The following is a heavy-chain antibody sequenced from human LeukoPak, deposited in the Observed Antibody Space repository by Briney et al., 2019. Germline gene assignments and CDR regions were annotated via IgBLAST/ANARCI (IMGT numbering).Heavy chain of an antibody. CDR1: GFTFSTYS. J-gene: IGHJ4*02. CDR2: INSRSSYI. Sequence: GGSLRLSCAASGFTFSTYSMTWVRQAPGKGLEWVSSINSRSSYIYYADSVKGRFTISRDNAKNSLYLQMNSLRAEDTAVYYCAREDGIVGATSAFDYWGQGTLVTVSS. D-gene: IGHD1-26*01. V-gene: IGHV3-21*01. CDR3: AREDGIVGATSAFDY.